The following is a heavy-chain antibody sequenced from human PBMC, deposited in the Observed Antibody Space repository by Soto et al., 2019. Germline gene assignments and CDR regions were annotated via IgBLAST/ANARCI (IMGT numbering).Heavy chain of an antibody. CDR2: INHSGST. Sequence: QVQLQQWGAGLLKPSETLSLTCAVYGGSFSGYYWSWIRQPPGKGLEWIGEINHSGSTNYNPSLKSRATISADTSKNTCSLKLSPVTAADTAVYYCARGGGCSGGSCDRDWGQGTLVTVSS. CDR1: GGSFSGYY. J-gene: IGHJ4*02. D-gene: IGHD2-15*01. V-gene: IGHV4-34*01. CDR3: ARGGGCSGGSCDRD.